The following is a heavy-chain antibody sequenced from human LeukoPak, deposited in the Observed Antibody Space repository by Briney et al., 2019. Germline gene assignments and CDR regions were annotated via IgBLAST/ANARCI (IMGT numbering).Heavy chain of an antibody. CDR1: GFTFSSYT. Sequence: GGSLRLSCAASGFTFSSYTMNWVRQAPGKGLEWVSYISSSGSTMYYTDSVKGRFTISRDNAKDSLYLQMNSLRAEDTAVYYCARDPGSGYEEHFDYWGQGTLVTVSS. CDR2: ISSSGSTM. D-gene: IGHD5-12*01. J-gene: IGHJ4*02. CDR3: ARDPGSGYEEHFDY. V-gene: IGHV3-48*04.